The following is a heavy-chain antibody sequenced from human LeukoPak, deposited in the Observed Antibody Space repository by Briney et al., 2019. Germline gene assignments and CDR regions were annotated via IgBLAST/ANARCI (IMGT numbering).Heavy chain of an antibody. V-gene: IGHV3-7*01. D-gene: IGHD4-17*01. CDR2: IKGDGSEK. CDR3: ARGGGDGDPFDY. CDR1: GFTFSNYW. J-gene: IGHJ4*02. Sequence: PGGSLRLSCAASGFTFSNYWVAWVRQAPGEGLEWVANIKGDGSEKYYEDSVKGRFTISRDNAKNSLYLQMNSLRAEDTAVYYRARGGGDGDPFDYWGQGTLVTVSS.